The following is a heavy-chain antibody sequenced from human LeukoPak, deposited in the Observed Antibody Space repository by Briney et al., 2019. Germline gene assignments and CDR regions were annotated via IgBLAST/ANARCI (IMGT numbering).Heavy chain of an antibody. CDR3: AREYYYGSGIYGMDV. J-gene: IGHJ6*04. CDR1: GFTFSNAW. V-gene: IGHV3-21*01. Sequence: GGSLRLSCAASGFTFSNAWMSWVRQAPGKGLEWVSSISSSSSYIYYADSVKGRFTISRDNAKNSLYLQMNSLRAEDTAVYYCAREYYYGSGIYGMDVWGKGTTVTVSS. D-gene: IGHD3-10*01. CDR2: ISSSSSYI.